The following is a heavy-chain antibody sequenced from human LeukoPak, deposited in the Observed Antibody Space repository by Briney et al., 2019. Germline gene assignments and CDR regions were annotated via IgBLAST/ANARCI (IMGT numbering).Heavy chain of an antibody. J-gene: IGHJ4*02. D-gene: IGHD5-24*01. Sequence: GGSLRLSCAASGFTFSSYGMSWVRQAPGKGLEWVAFIRYDGSNKYYADSVKGRFTISRDNSKNTLYLQMNSLRAEDTAVYYRAKGKDGYNDYWGQGTLVTVSS. CDR2: IRYDGSNK. V-gene: IGHV3-30*02. CDR1: GFTFSSYG. CDR3: AKGKDGYNDY.